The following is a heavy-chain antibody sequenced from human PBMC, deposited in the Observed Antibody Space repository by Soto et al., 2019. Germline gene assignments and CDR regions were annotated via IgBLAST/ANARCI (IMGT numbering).Heavy chain of an antibody. J-gene: IGHJ6*02. CDR1: GFTFSNAW. Sequence: VGSLRLSCAASGFTFSNAWMSWVRQAPGKGLEWVGRIKGKTDGGTTDYAAPVKGRFTISRDDSKNTLYLQMNSLKTEDTAVYYCTTFWELNWSNDYYYYYGMDVWGQGTTVTVSS. V-gene: IGHV3-15*01. CDR3: TTFWELNWSNDYYYYYGMDV. CDR2: IKGKTDGGTT. D-gene: IGHD3-10*01.